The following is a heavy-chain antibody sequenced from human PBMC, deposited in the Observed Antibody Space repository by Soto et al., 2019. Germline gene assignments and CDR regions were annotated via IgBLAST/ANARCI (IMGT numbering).Heavy chain of an antibody. V-gene: IGHV4-59*01. CDR2: IYYSGTT. CDR1: GGSMSNYY. J-gene: IGHJ4*02. D-gene: IGHD3-10*01. Sequence: PSETLSLTCSVSGGSMSNYYWNWIRQSPGKGLGWIGYIYYSGTTNYNPSLKSRVTISIDMSKNQVSLNLTSVTSADTAVYYCARDQDLGYWGQGTLVTVSS. CDR3: ARDQDLGY.